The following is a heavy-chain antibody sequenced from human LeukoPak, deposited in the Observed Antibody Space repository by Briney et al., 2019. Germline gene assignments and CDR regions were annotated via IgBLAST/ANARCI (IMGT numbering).Heavy chain of an antibody. J-gene: IGHJ5*02. D-gene: IGHD3-3*01. Sequence: TSETLSLTCTVSGGSISSYYWSWIRRPAGKGLEWIGRIYTSGSTNYNPSLKSRVTMSVDTSKNQFSLKLSSVTAADTAVYYCARGYYDFWSGLPDWFDPWGQGTLVTVSS. CDR2: IYTSGST. V-gene: IGHV4-4*07. CDR1: GGSISSYY. CDR3: ARGYYDFWSGLPDWFDP.